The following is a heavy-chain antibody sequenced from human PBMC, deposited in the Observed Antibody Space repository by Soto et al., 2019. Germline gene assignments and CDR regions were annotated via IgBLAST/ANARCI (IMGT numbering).Heavy chain of an antibody. V-gene: IGHV1-3*01. CDR1: GYTFTSYA. CDR2: INAGNGNT. Sequence: ASVKVYCKASGYTFTSYAMHLVRQAPGQRLEWMGWINAGNGNTKYSQKFQGRVTITRDTSASTAYMELSSLRSEDTAVYYCARSIVVVTAADYWGQGTLVTVSS. D-gene: IGHD2-21*02. CDR3: ARSIVVVTAADY. J-gene: IGHJ4*02.